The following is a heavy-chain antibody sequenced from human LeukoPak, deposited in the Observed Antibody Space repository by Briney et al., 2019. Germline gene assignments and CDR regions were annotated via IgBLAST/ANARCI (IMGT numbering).Heavy chain of an antibody. Sequence: GGSLRLSCAASGFPFSSYGIHWVRQAPGKGLEWVAVIWREGNNQFYADSVRGRFTISRDNSKNTLYLQMNSLRAEDTAVYYCAKDKPHWSLEHYYYDMMGAFDIWGQGTMVTVSS. CDR3: AKDKPHWSLEHYYYDMMGAFDI. J-gene: IGHJ3*02. CDR1: GFPFSSYG. CDR2: IWREGNNQ. D-gene: IGHD3-22*01. V-gene: IGHV3-33*06.